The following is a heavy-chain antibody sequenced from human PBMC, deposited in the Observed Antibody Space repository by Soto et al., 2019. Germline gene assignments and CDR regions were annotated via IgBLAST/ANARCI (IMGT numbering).Heavy chain of an antibody. J-gene: IGHJ4*02. D-gene: IGHD6-13*01. Sequence: QVQLQESGPGLVKPSETLSLTCTVSGDSVSSDYWSWVRQPAGKGLEWIGRSNLSGSTNYNPSLRSRVPIPVDTSKNEFSVKLSSVTAADTAVYYCARWSWAAAGIFESWGQGTLVIVSS. CDR1: GDSVSSDY. CDR2: SNLSGST. V-gene: IGHV4-4*07. CDR3: ARWSWAAAGIFES.